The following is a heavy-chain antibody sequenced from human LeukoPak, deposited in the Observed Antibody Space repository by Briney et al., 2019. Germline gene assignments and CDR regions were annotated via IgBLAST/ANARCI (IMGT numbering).Heavy chain of an antibody. CDR2: IIPIFGTA. CDR3: ARRNCDFWSGYYRNWFDP. D-gene: IGHD3-3*01. CDR1: GGTFSSYA. J-gene: IGHJ5*02. Sequence: GASVKVSCKASGGTFSSYAISWVRQAPGQGLEWMGGIIPIFGTANYAQKFQGRVTITADESTSTAYMELSSLRSEDTAVYYCARRNCDFWSGYYRNWFDPWGQGTLVTVSS. V-gene: IGHV1-69*13.